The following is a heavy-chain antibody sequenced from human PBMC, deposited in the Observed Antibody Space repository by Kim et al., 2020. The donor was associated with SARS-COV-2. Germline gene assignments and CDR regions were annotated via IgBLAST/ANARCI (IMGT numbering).Heavy chain of an antibody. Sequence: GGSLRLSCAASGFTFSSYSMNWVRQAPGKGLEWVSSISSSSSYIYYADSVKGRFTISRDNAKNSLYLQMNSLGAEATAVYYCARSTIVATYTASYYYYYGMYVWGQGTTVTVSS. V-gene: IGHV3-21*01. CDR1: GFTFSSYS. CDR2: ISSSSSYI. J-gene: IGHJ6*02. D-gene: IGHD5-12*01. CDR3: ARSTIVATYTASYYYYYGMYV.